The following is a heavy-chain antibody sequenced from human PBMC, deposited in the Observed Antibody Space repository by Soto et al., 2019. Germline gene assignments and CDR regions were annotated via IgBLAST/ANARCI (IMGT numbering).Heavy chain of an antibody. CDR2: IIPIFGTA. J-gene: IGHJ6*02. D-gene: IGHD3-22*01. CDR3: ARGYYDSSGYPLDYYYYGMDV. Sequence: QVQLVQSGAEVKKPGSSVKVSCKASGGTFSSYAISWVRQAPGQGLEWMGGIIPIFGTANYAQKFQGRVTITADESTXXAXMXXSSLRSEDTAVYYCARGYYDSSGYPLDYYYYGMDVWGQGTTVTVSS. CDR1: GGTFSSYA. V-gene: IGHV1-69*12.